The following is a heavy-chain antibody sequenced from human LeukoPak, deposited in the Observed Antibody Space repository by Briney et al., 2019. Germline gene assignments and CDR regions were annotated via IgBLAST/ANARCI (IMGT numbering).Heavy chain of an antibody. CDR2: IYPGDSDT. CDR1: GYSFTNYW. V-gene: IGHV5-51*01. D-gene: IGHD3-9*01. CDR3: ARRDVLTGYRLGPFDF. J-gene: IGHJ4*02. Sequence: GESLKISCKGSGYSFTNYWIGWVRQMPGKGLEWMGIIYPGDSDTRYSPSFQGRVTISADKSISTAYLQWSSLKASDTAMYYCARRDVLTGYRLGPFDFWGQGTLVTVSS.